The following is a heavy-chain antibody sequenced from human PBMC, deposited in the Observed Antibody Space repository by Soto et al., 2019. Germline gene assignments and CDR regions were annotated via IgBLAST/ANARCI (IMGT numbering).Heavy chain of an antibody. V-gene: IGHV1-2*02. CDR2: INPINGVT. J-gene: IGHJ4*02. CDR1: GYIFTGYY. CDR3: ARTTSFRSFQAFDD. D-gene: IGHD1-1*01. Sequence: GASVKVSCKASGYIFTGYYIHWVRPAIGPGLEWMGSINPINGVTNYAQTFQGRFTMTRDTSITTAYMDLSRLTSDDTAVYYCARTTSFRSFQAFDDWGQGTVVTVSS.